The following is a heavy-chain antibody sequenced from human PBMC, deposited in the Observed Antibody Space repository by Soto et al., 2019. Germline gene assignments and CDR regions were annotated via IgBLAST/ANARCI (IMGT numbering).Heavy chain of an antibody. CDR1: GGSISSGGYS. D-gene: IGHD6-13*01. J-gene: IGHJ4*02. V-gene: IGHV4-30-2*05. Sequence: SETLSLTCAVSGGSISSGGYSWSWIRQPPGKGLEWIGYIYHSGSTYYNPSLKSRVTISVDTSKNQFSLKLSSVTAADTAVYYCARLVGNSWLDYWGQGTLVTVSS. CDR2: IYHSGST. CDR3: ARLVGNSWLDY.